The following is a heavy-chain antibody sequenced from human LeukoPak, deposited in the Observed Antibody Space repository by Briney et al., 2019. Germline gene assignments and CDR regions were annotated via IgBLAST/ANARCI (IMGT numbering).Heavy chain of an antibody. CDR2: IYHSGFT. V-gene: IGHV4-4*02. J-gene: IGHJ4*02. CDR1: GGSISSTYW. D-gene: IGHD1-14*01. Sequence: SGTLSLTCDVSGGSISSTYWWTWVRQSPGKGLEWIGEIYHSGFTNYNLSLKSRVTISVDKPKNHFSLKLSSVTAADTAVYYCAREDPDRKIDYWGQGTLVTVSS. CDR3: AREDPDRKIDY.